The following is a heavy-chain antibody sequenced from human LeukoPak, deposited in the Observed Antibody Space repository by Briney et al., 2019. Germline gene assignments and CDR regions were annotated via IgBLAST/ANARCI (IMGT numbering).Heavy chain of an antibody. D-gene: IGHD2-2*01. CDR2: INPNSGGT. CDR3: ARDPPAAITYYGMDV. CDR1: GYTFTGYY. J-gene: IGHJ6*02. V-gene: IGHV1-2*02. Sequence: ASVKVSCKASGYTFTGYYMHWVRQAAGQGLEWMGWINPNSGGTNYAQKFQGRVTMTRDTSTSTAYMELSRLRSDDTAVYYCARDPPAAITYYGMDVWGQGTTVTVSS.